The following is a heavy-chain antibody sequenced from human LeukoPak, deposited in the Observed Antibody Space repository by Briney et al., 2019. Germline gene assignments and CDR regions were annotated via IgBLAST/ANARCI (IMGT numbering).Heavy chain of an antibody. D-gene: IGHD3-22*01. Sequence: PGGSLRLSCAASGFTFSSYAMHWVRQAPGKGLEWVAVISYDGSNKYYADFVEGRFTISRDNSKNTLYLQMNSLRADDTAVFYCAGYYHDSSGFPYWGQGTLVTVSS. J-gene: IGHJ4*02. CDR2: ISYDGSNK. CDR1: GFTFSSYA. V-gene: IGHV3-30*04. CDR3: AGYYHDSSGFPY.